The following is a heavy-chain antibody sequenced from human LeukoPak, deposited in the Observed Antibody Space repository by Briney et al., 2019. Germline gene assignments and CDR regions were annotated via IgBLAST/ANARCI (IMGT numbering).Heavy chain of an antibody. J-gene: IGHJ4*02. V-gene: IGHV3-23*01. CDR2: ISGSGGST. D-gene: IGHD3-10*01. CDR3: VHYYGSGCSPHN. Sequence: GGSLRLSCAASGFTLSSYAMSWVRQAPGKGLEWVSAISGSGGSTYYADSVKGRFTISRDNSKNTLYLQMNSLRAEDTAVYYCVHYYGSGCSPHNWGQGTLVTVSS. CDR1: GFTLSSYA.